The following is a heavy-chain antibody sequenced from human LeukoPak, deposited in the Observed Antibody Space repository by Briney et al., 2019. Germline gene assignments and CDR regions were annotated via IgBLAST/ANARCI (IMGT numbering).Heavy chain of an antibody. D-gene: IGHD3-16*01. V-gene: IGHV3-48*03. J-gene: IGHJ2*01. CDR2: ISSSGNTI. CDR3: ARVGGGSSYWYFDL. CDR1: GFTFSSYE. Sequence: GGSLRLSCAASGFTFSSYEMNWVRQAPGKGLEWVSYISSSGNTICYADSVKGRFTISRDNAKNSLYLQVNSLRAEDTAVYSCARVGGGSSYWYFDLWGRGTLVTVSS.